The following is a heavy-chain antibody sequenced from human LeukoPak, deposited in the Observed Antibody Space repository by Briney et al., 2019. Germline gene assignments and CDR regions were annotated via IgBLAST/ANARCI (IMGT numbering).Heavy chain of an antibody. CDR1: GGSISSYY. CDR3: ARASQGRHYYNSGTTFDY. V-gene: IGHV4-59*01. D-gene: IGHD3-10*01. Sequence: SETLSLTCTVSGGSISSYYWSWIRQPPGKGLEWVGYIYYSGSTNYNPSLKSRVTISVDTSKNQFSLKLSSVTAADTAVYYCARASQGRHYYNSGTTFDYWGQGTLVTVSS. CDR2: IYYSGST. J-gene: IGHJ4*02.